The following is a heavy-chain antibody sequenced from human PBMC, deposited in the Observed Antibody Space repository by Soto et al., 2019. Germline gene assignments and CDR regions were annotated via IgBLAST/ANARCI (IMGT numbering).Heavy chain of an antibody. V-gene: IGHV4-39*01. J-gene: IGHJ4*02. D-gene: IGHD3-3*01. CDR3: AGGVGGLRFLEWLPLFY. CDR1: GGSISSSSYY. Sequence: QLQLQESGPGLVKPSETLSLTCTVSGGSISSSSYYWGWIRQPPGKGLEWIGSIYYGGSTYYNPSLKSRVTISVDTSKNQFSLKLSSVTAADTAVYYCAGGVGGLRFLEWLPLFYWGQGTLVTVSS. CDR2: IYYGGST.